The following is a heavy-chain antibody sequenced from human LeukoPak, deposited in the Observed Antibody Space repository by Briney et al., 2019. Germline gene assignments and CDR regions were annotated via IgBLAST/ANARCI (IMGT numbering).Heavy chain of an antibody. Sequence: ASVKVSCKASGYTFTGYYMHWVRQAPGQGLEWMGWINPNSGGTNYAQKLQGRVTMTRDTSISTAYMELSRLRSDDTAVYYCARDPMIVVANDAFDIWGQGTMVTVSS. CDR3: ARDPMIVVANDAFDI. CDR1: GYTFTGYY. V-gene: IGHV1-2*02. CDR2: INPNSGGT. J-gene: IGHJ3*02. D-gene: IGHD3-22*01.